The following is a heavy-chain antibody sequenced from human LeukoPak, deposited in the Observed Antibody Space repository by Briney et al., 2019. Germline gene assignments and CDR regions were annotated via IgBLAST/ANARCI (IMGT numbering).Heavy chain of an antibody. Sequence: GGSLRLSCAASGFTFSTYAMSWVRQAPGKGLEWVSGNSASGQTTYYADSVKGRFTISRDNSKNTLYLQMNSLRAEDTAVYYCARDLGSGGDPYFDYWGQGTLVTVSS. D-gene: IGHD2-15*01. CDR3: ARDLGSGGDPYFDY. CDR2: NSASGQTT. J-gene: IGHJ4*02. CDR1: GFTFSTYA. V-gene: IGHV3-23*01.